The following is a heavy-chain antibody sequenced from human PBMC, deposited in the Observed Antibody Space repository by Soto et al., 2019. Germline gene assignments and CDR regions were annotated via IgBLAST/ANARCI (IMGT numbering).Heavy chain of an antibody. Sequence: QVLLVQSGTEVKKAGASVKVSCKASGYTFTSFGISWVRQAPGLGLEWMGWISGYNGNTKYAQKSQGRVHMTTDTSTSTAYMDLRSLRSDDTAVYYCARGGYCSGGGCLEFDPWGQGTLVIVSS. CDR3: ARGGYCSGGGCLEFDP. J-gene: IGHJ5*02. CDR1: GYTFTSFG. D-gene: IGHD2-15*01. CDR2: ISGYNGNT. V-gene: IGHV1-18*01.